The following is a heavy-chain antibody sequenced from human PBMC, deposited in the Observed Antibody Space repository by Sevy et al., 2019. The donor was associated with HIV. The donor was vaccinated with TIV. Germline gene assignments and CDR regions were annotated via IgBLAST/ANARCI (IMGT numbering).Heavy chain of an antibody. CDR1: GFSVDTYS. J-gene: IGHJ5*02. V-gene: IGHV3-48*02. CDR3: ARKLFAHASYANWLDP. CDR2: ISTSPGIM. Sequence: GGSLRLSCAASGFSVDTYSMSWVRQAPGKGLEWISYISTSPGIMYYAASVKGRFTISRDNAKNSLYLQMNNLRDDDTAVYYCARKLFAHASYANWLDPWGQGTQVTVSS. D-gene: IGHD3-10*01.